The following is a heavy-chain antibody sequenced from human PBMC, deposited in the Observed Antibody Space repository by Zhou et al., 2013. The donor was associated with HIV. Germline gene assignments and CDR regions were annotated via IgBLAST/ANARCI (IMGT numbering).Heavy chain of an antibody. Sequence: QVRLVQSGDEVKKPGASVKVSCKTTGYTFNRYDVSWVRQAPGQGLEWMGWISAYNGNTNYAQKIQGRVTMTTDTSTSTAYMELRSLRSDDTAVYYCARDLDCSGGTCYPSYYYNGMDVWAKGPRSPSP. CDR1: GYTFNRYD. CDR2: ISAYNGNT. J-gene: IGHJ6*02. CDR3: ARDLDCSGGTCYPSYYYNGMDV. D-gene: IGHD2-15*01. V-gene: IGHV1-18*01.